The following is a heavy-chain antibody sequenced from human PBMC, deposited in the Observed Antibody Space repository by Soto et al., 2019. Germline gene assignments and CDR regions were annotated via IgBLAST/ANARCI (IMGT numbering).Heavy chain of an antibody. V-gene: IGHV2-5*02. CDR3: ARYVATSPAGWFEP. CDR1: GFSLSNNGEA. Sequence: QITLKESGPTLVKPTQTLTLTCTFSGFSLSNNGEAVGWFRQSPGKALEWLVLIYWDDDNRYNPNLKTRLRTTKDTSKNQVVLTLTNMDPVDTATYYCARYVATSPAGWFEPWGQGIPVTVSS. D-gene: IGHD3-10*02. CDR2: IYWDDDN. J-gene: IGHJ5*02.